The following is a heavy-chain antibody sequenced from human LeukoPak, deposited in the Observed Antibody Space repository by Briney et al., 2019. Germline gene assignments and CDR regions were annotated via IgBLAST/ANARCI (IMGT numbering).Heavy chain of an antibody. J-gene: IGHJ4*02. Sequence: PGGSLRLSCAASGFTFSNYAMSWVRQAPGKGLEWVSTFSGSSDSTYYADSVKGRFIISRDNSKNTLYLQMNSLRAEDTAVYYCAKKDSLTGFRRHYFDYWGQGTLVSVSS. CDR1: GFTFSNYA. CDR3: AKKDSLTGFRRHYFDY. D-gene: IGHD3-9*01. V-gene: IGHV3-23*01. CDR2: FSGSSDST.